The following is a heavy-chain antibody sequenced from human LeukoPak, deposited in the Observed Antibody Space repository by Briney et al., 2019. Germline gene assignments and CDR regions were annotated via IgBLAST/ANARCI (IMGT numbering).Heavy chain of an antibody. CDR2: ISGSGGGK. CDR3: AKARDYGDYWTFDY. CDR1: GFTFSNYA. J-gene: IGHJ4*02. V-gene: IGHV3-23*01. Sequence: GGSLRLSCAASGFTFSNYAMSWVRQAPGKGLEWVSGISGSGGGKYYADSVKARFSNSRDNSKNTLYLQMNTLRAEDTAVYYCAKARDYGDYWTFDYWGQGTPVTVSS. D-gene: IGHD4-17*01.